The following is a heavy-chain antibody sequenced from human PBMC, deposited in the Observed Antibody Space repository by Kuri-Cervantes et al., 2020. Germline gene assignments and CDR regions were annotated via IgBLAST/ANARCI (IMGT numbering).Heavy chain of an antibody. Sequence: GGSLRLSCAASGFTFSSHWMHWIRQAPGKGLVWVSRINTDGGETNYADSVKGRFTVSRDNAKSTMYLQMNSLRVDDTALYYCARDGDGYWGQGTLVTVSS. CDR2: INTDGGET. D-gene: IGHD2-21*02. V-gene: IGHV3-74*01. CDR1: GFTFSSHW. J-gene: IGHJ4*02. CDR3: ARDGDGY.